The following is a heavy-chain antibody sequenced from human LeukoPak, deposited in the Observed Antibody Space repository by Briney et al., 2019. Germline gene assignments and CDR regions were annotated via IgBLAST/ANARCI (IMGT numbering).Heavy chain of an antibody. V-gene: IGHV3-74*01. CDR1: GFTFSSYW. CDR3: ARSTTHPYYNYMDV. J-gene: IGHJ6*03. Sequence: GGSLRLSCVASGFTFSSYWMHWVRQAPGEGLVWFSRINSDGSTTTYADSVKGRFTISRDNAKNTLYLQMNSLRVEDTAVYYCARSTTHPYYNYMDVWGKGTAVTLSS. CDR2: INSDGSTT. D-gene: IGHD4-17*01.